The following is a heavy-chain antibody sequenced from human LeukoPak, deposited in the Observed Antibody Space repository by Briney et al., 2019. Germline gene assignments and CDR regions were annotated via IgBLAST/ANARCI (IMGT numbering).Heavy chain of an antibody. Sequence: GGSLRLSCAASEFTFSSYSVNWVRQAPGKGLEWVSYITNSGNSKSYADSVKGRFTISRDNSKNMLYLQMNSLRAEDTAVYYCAKGFHSGSFNELDYWGQGTLVTVSS. CDR1: EFTFSSYS. CDR2: ITNSGNSK. V-gene: IGHV3-48*01. D-gene: IGHD1-26*01. CDR3: AKGFHSGSFNELDY. J-gene: IGHJ4*02.